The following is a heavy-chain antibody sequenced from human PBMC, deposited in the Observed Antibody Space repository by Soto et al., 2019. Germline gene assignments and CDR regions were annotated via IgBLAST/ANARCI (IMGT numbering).Heavy chain of an antibody. CDR3: AKAGLLIQLWSPFDY. CDR1: GFTFDDYT. V-gene: IGHV3-43*01. J-gene: IGHJ4*02. Sequence: GGSLRLSCAASGFTFDDYTMHWVRQAPGKGLEWVSLISWDGGSTYYADSVKGRFTISRDNSENSLYLQMNSLRTEDTALYYCAKAGLLIQLWSPFDYWGQGTLVTVSS. CDR2: ISWDGGST. D-gene: IGHD5-18*01.